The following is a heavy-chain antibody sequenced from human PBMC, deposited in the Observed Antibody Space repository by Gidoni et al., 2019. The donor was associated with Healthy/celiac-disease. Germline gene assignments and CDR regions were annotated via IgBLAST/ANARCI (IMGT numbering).Heavy chain of an antibody. V-gene: IGHV3-64*01. D-gene: IGHD6-19*01. J-gene: IGHJ4*02. CDR3: ARVVWGIAVAGPFDY. Sequence: EVQLVESGGGLVQPGGSLRLSCAASGFTFSSSAMHWVRQAPGKGLEYVSAISSNGGSTYYANSVKGRFTISRDNSKNTLYLQMGSLRAEDMAVYYCARVVWGIAVAGPFDYWGQGTLVTVSS. CDR2: ISSNGGST. CDR1: GFTFSSSA.